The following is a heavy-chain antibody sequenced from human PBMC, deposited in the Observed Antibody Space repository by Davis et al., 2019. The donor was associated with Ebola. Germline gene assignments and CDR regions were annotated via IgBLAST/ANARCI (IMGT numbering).Heavy chain of an antibody. J-gene: IGHJ4*02. CDR1: GGTFSSYA. Sequence: AASVKVSCKASGGTFSSYAISWVRQAPGQGLEWMGRIIPILGIANYAQKFQGRVTITADKSTSTAYMELSSLRSEDTAVYYCARDSHYYDSSGYAFDYWGQGTLVTVSS. CDR2: IIPILGIA. CDR3: ARDSHYYDSSGYAFDY. V-gene: IGHV1-69*04. D-gene: IGHD3-22*01.